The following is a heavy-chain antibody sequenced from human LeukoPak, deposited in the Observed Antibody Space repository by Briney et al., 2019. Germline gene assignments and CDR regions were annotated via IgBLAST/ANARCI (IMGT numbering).Heavy chain of an antibody. V-gene: IGHV3-23*01. Sequence: GGSLRLSCAGSGFTFSDFWMTWVRQAPGKGLEWVSAISGSGVSTYYADSVKGRFTVSRDNSKNTLYLQMSSLRAEDTAVYYCAKDERNWNYNLASQTYDWGQGTLVTVSS. D-gene: IGHD1-7*01. CDR1: GFTFSDFW. CDR2: ISGSGVST. CDR3: AKDERNWNYNLASQTYD. J-gene: IGHJ4*02.